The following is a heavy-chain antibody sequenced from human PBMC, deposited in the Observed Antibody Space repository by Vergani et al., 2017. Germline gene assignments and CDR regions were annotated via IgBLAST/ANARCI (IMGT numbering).Heavy chain of an antibody. CDR1: GGSISSYY. Sequence: QMQLQQWGAGLLKPSETLSLTCTVSGGSISSYYWSWIRQPPGKGLEWIGYIYYSGSTNYNPSLKSRVTISVDTSKNQFSLKLSSVTAADTAVYYCARMDCTNGVCYTGGVYYWGQGTLVTVSS. CDR3: ARMDCTNGVCYTGGVYY. CDR2: IYYSGST. D-gene: IGHD2-8*01. V-gene: IGHV4-59*01. J-gene: IGHJ4*02.